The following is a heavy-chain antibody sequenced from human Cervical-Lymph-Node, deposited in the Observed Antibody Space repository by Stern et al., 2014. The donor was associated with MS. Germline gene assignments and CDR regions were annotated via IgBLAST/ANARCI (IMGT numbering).Heavy chain of an antibody. CDR2: IYWDADK. CDR1: GFSLSTSGVG. V-gene: IGHV2-5*02. Sequence: ESGPTLVKPTQTLTLTCTFSGFSLSTSGVGVGWIRQPPGKALEWLALIYWDADKRYSPSLKSKLTITKDTSKNQVVLTMTNMDPVDTATYYCAHGLEIRLWAAYWGQGTLVTVSS. CDR3: AHGLEIRLWAAY. J-gene: IGHJ4*02. D-gene: IGHD5-18*01.